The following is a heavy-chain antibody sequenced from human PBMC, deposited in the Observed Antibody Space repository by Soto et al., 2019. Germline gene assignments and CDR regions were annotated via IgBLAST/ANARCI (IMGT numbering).Heavy chain of an antibody. J-gene: IGHJ5*02. CDR2: IRSKANSYAT. Sequence: GGSLRLSCAASGFTFSGSAMHWVRQASGKGLEWVGRIRSKANSYATAYAASVKGRFTISRDDSKNTAYLQMNSLKTEDTAVYYCLPDASGIGPWGQGTLVTVSS. D-gene: IGHD3-10*01. V-gene: IGHV3-73*01. CDR3: LPDASGIGP. CDR1: GFTFSGSA.